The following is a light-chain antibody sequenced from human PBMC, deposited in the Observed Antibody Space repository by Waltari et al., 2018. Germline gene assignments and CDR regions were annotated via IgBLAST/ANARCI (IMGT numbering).Light chain of an antibody. Sequence: QSLVHRDGNTLVNWFEQRAGQPSRRVIYQVSRRGSGVPDRFSGSGSGTEFTLKMSRVEAEGVGVYYCMQGIQWPRKFSQGTKVQIE. CDR3: MQGIQWPRK. V-gene: IGKV2-30*02. CDR2: QVS. J-gene: IGKJ1*01. CDR1: QSLVHRDGNTL.